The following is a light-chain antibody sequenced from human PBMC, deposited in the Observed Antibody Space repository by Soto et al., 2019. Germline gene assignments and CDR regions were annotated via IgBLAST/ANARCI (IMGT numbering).Light chain of an antibody. CDR2: GAS. CDR3: QQYHTSPLT. Sequence: EIVMTQSPDTLSLSPGEGATLSCRVSQSIRSNLAWYQQRPGQAPRLLIYGASIRATGIPDRFSGSGSGTDFTLTISRLEPEDFALYYCQQYHTSPLTFGQGTKVDIK. J-gene: IGKJ1*01. V-gene: IGKV3-20*01. CDR1: QSIRSN.